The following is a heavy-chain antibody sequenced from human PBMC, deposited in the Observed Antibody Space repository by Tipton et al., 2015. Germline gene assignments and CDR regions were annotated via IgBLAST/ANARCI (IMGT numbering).Heavy chain of an antibody. CDR1: AYSISSDYY. D-gene: IGHD5-24*01. V-gene: IGHV4-38-2*02. CDR3: ARDLEHGMDV. CDR2: ISHSGNT. Sequence: SLTCAVSAYSISSDYYWGWIRQPPGKGLEWIGSISHSGNTYYNPSLKSRVTMSRDTSKNQFSLTLNSVTAADTAVYYCARDLEHGMDVWGQGTTVTVPS. J-gene: IGHJ6*02.